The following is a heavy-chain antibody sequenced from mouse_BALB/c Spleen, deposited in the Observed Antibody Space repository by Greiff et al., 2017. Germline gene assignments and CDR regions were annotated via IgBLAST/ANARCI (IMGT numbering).Heavy chain of an antibody. V-gene: IGHV1-54*01. CDR3: AREEGYGDAMDY. D-gene: IGHD1-1*02. Sequence: VKLQESGAELVRPGTSVKVSCKASGYAFTNYLIEWVKQRPGQGLEWIGVINPGSGGTNYNEKFKGKATLTADKSSSTAYMQLSSLTSDDSAVYFCAREEGYGDAMDYWGQGTSGTVSS. CDR1: GYAFTNYL. J-gene: IGHJ4*01. CDR2: INPGSGGT.